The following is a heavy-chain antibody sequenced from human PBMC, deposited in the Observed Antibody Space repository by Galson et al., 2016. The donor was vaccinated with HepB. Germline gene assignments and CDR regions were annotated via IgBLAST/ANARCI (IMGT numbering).Heavy chain of an antibody. D-gene: IGHD5-18*01. CDR2: TYYSSQWFN. CDR1: GDSVTNDETT. Sequence: CAISGDSVTNDETTWNWIRQSPSRGLEWLGRTYYSSQWFNEYAVTVKSRITINSDTSRNQLSLQLDSVTPDDTAAYFCTRGYMQTGMNVWGQGTTVTVSS. J-gene: IGHJ6*02. V-gene: IGHV6-1*01. CDR3: TRGYMQTGMNV.